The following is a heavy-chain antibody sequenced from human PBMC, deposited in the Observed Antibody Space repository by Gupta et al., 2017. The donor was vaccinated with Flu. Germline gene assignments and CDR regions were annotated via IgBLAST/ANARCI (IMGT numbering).Heavy chain of an antibody. CDR3: TTHEPNYCRTTSCYFYRFDP. Sequence: WVRQAPGQGLEWMGRINPKSGDTVYGQNFQGRGTMTRDTSISTAYMELSRLRSDDKEVYYCTTHEPNYCRTTSCYFYRFDPWGQGTLVTVS. J-gene: IGHJ5*02. CDR2: INPKSGDT. V-gene: IGHV1-2*05. D-gene: IGHD2-2*01.